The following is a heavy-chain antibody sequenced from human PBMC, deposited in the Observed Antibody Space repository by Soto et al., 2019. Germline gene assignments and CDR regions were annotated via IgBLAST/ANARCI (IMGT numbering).Heavy chain of an antibody. CDR2: ISYDGSNK. Sequence: GGSLRLSCAASGFTFSSYGMHWVRQAPGKGLEWVAVISYDGSNKYYADSVRGRFTISRDNSKNTLYLQMNSLRAEDTAVYYCAKTYYYDSSGHIDYWGQGTLVTVSS. V-gene: IGHV3-30*18. D-gene: IGHD3-22*01. CDR1: GFTFSSYG. CDR3: AKTYYYDSSGHIDY. J-gene: IGHJ4*02.